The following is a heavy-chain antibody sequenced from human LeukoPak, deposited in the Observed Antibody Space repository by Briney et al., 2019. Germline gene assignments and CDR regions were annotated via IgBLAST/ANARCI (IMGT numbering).Heavy chain of an antibody. V-gene: IGHV3-23*01. J-gene: IGHJ4*02. CDR3: AKPRYRGTSSSGWYYWHY. Sequence: GGSLRLSCAASGFTFSSYAMSWVRQAPGKGLEWVSAISGSGGSTYYADSVKGRFTISRDNSKNTLYLQMNSLRAEDTAVYYCAKPRYRGTSSSGWYYWHYWGQGTLVTVSP. D-gene: IGHD6-19*01. CDR1: GFTFSSYA. CDR2: ISGSGGST.